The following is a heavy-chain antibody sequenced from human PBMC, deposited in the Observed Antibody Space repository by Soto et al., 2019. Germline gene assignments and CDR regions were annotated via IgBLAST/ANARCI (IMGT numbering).Heavy chain of an antibody. D-gene: IGHD5-12*01. CDR1: GDSVSSKSAA. V-gene: IGHV6-1*01. Sequence: SQTLSLTCAISGDSVSSKSAAWNWVRQSPSRGLGWLGRTYYRSKWYNDYAVSVKSRVTINPDTSKNQFSLQLNSVTPEDTAVYYCAREASWLRPYYYYYGMDVWGQGTTVTVSS. CDR2: TYYRSKWYN. J-gene: IGHJ6*02. CDR3: AREASWLRPYYYYYGMDV.